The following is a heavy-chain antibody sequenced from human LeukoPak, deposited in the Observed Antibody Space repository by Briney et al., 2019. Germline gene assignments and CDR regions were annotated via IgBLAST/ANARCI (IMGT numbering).Heavy chain of an antibody. CDR2: IKQEGGEK. Sequence: GGSLRLSCAASGFTFSRYWMTWVREASGKGLEGVTNIKQEGGEKYYVDSVQGRYTISRDNVKNSLYLQMNSLRDEYTAVYYCARMSSSRWYFCDYWGQGTLVTVSS. CDR3: ARMSSSRWYFCDY. V-gene: IGHV3-7*01. J-gene: IGHJ4*02. D-gene: IGHD6-13*01. CDR1: GFTFSRYW.